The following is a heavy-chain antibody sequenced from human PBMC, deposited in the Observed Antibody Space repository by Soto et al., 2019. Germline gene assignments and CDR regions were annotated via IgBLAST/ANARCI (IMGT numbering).Heavy chain of an antibody. Sequence: QVQLQQWGAGLLKPSETLSLTCAVYGGSFSGYYWSWIRQPPGKGLEWIGEINHSGSTNYNPARKRRVTISGDTPPSPVSLKLGSVTAADAAVYSGARIDGSGWFFDYWGPGTLVTVSS. CDR1: GGSFSGYY. CDR3: ARIDGSGWFFDY. V-gene: IGHV4-34*01. J-gene: IGHJ4*02. CDR2: INHSGST. D-gene: IGHD6-19*01.